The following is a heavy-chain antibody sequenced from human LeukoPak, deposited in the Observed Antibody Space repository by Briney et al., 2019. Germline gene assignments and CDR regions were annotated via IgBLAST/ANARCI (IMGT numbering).Heavy chain of an antibody. J-gene: IGHJ4*02. CDR3: VKGSSDSRPYYFDS. CDR2: ISWNSGSI. D-gene: IGHD3-22*01. Sequence: GRSLRLSCAASGFTFDDYAMHWVRQAPGKGLEWVSGISWNSGSIGYADSVKGRFTISRDNSKSTLYLQMNSLRAEDTAVYYCVKGSSDSRPYYFDSWGQGTLVTVSS. CDR1: GFTFDDYA. V-gene: IGHV3-9*01.